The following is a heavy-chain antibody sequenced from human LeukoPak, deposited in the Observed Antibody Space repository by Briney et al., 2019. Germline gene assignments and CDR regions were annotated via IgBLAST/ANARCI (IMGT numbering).Heavy chain of an antibody. CDR3: ARDNGGYNWFDP. CDR1: GFTFSSYG. V-gene: IGHV3-33*01. D-gene: IGHD2-8*01. Sequence: PGGSLRHSCAASGFTFSSYGMHWVRQAPGKGLEWVAVIWYDGSYKYYADSVKGRFTISRENSNNTLYLQMNSLRAEDTAVYYCARDNGGYNWFDPWGQGTLVTVSS. J-gene: IGHJ5*02. CDR2: IWYDGSYK.